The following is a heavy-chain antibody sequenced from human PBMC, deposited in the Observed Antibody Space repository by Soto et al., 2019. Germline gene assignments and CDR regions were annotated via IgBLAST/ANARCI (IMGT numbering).Heavy chain of an antibody. V-gene: IGHV1-69*12. CDR1: GGTFSSYA. Sequence: QVQLVQSGAEVKKPGSSVKVSCKASGGTFSSYAISWVRQAPGQGLEWMGGIIPIFGTANYAQKFQGRVTITADESTSTAYMELSSLRSEATAVYYCARGGEGRSSGYYYGMDVWGQGTTVTVSS. J-gene: IGHJ6*02. CDR3: ARGGEGRSSGYYYGMDV. CDR2: IIPIFGTA.